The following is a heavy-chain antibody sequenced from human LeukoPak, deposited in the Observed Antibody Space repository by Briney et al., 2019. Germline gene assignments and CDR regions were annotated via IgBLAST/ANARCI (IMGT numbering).Heavy chain of an antibody. V-gene: IGHV3-21*01. Sequence: PGGSLRLSCAASGFTFSSYIMDWVRQAPGKGLEWVSSISSSSSYIYYADSVKGRFTISRDNAKNSLYLQMNSLRAEDTAVYYCARGSGSGSYDAFDIWGQGTMVTVSS. CDR2: ISSSSSYI. CDR3: ARGSGSGSYDAFDI. D-gene: IGHD3-10*01. J-gene: IGHJ3*02. CDR1: GFTFSSYI.